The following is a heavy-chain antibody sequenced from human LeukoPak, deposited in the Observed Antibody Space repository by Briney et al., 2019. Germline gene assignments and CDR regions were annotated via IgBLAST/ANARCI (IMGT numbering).Heavy chain of an antibody. D-gene: IGHD6-13*01. CDR2: IIPIFGTA. CDR3: ARAGSSWYRSNYYYYYMDV. Sequence: GASVKVSCKASGGTFSSYAISWVRQAPGQGLEWMGGIIPIFGTANYAQKFQGSVTITADESTSTAYMELSSLRSEDTAVYYCARAGSSWYRSNYYYYYMDVWGKGTTVTISS. CDR1: GGTFSSYA. V-gene: IGHV1-69*13. J-gene: IGHJ6*03.